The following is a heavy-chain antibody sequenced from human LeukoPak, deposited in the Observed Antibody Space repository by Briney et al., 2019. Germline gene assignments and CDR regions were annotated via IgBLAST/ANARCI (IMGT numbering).Heavy chain of an antibody. CDR1: GYSISSGYY. D-gene: IGHD3-22*01. V-gene: IGHV4-38-2*02. CDR3: ARDGLPYDSSGYYYDSVDY. J-gene: IGHJ4*02. CDR2: IYHSGST. Sequence: PSETLSLTXTVSGYSISSGYYWGWIRQPPGKGLEWIGSIYHSGSTYYNPSLKSRVTISVDTSKNQFSLKLSSVTAADTAVYYCARDGLPYDSSGYYYDSVDYWGQGTLVTVSS.